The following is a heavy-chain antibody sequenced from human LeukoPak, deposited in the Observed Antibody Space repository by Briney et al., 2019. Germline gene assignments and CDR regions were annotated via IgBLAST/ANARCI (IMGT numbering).Heavy chain of an antibody. CDR3: SRENGAFSPFGY. Sequence: PSGTLSLTCGVSGGSISNTNWWSWVRQPPGQGLEWIGEISLTGLTHYNPSLESRVTVSLDKSRNQLSLNLTSVTAADTAVYYCSRENGAFSPFGYWGQGTLVTVLS. V-gene: IGHV4-4*02. CDR1: GGSISNTNW. J-gene: IGHJ4*02. D-gene: IGHD2-8*01. CDR2: ISLTGLT.